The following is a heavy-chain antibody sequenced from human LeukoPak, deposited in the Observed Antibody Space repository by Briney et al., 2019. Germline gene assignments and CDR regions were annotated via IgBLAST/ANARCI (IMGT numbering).Heavy chain of an antibody. J-gene: IGHJ4*02. CDR1: GGTFSSYS. CDR3: ARVMTMGAFDY. D-gene: IGHD4/OR15-4a*01. Sequence: ASVKVSCKASGGTFSSYSVSWVRQAPGQGLEWMGRIIPFSGTSNYAQKFQGRVTISTDGSTSTAYMELSSLTSEDTAVYYCARVMTMGAFDYWGQGTPVTVSS. CDR2: IIPFSGTS. V-gene: IGHV1-69*05.